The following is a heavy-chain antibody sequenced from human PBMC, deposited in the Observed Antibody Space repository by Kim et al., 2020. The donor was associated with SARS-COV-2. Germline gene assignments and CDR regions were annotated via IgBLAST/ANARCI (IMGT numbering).Heavy chain of an antibody. Sequence: GESLKISCKGSGYSFTSYWIGWVRQMPGKGLEWMGIIYPGDSDTRYSPSFQGQVTISADKSISTAYLQWSSLKASDTAMDYCARRFGLDYYGSGSDTSFDPWGQGTLVTVSS. CDR1: GYSFTSYW. V-gene: IGHV5-51*01. J-gene: IGHJ5*02. CDR2: IYPGDSDT. D-gene: IGHD3-10*01. CDR3: ARRFGLDYYGSGSDTSFDP.